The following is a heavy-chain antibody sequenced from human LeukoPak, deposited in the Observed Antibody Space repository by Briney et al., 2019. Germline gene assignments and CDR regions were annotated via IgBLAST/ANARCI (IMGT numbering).Heavy chain of an antibody. D-gene: IGHD4-11*01. Sequence: GGSLRLSCAASGFTFSSYAMHWVRQAPGKGLEWVAVISYDGNNKYYADSVKGRFTISRDNSKNTLYLQMNSLRAEDTAVYYCARTLYTVYYYYGMDVWGQGTTVTVSS. V-gene: IGHV3-30-3*01. CDR1: GFTFSSYA. J-gene: IGHJ6*02. CDR3: ARTLYTVYYYYGMDV. CDR2: ISYDGNNK.